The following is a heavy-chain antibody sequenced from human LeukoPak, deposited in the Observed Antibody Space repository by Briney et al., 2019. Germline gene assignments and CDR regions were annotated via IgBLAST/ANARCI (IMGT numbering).Heavy chain of an antibody. Sequence: GGSLRLSCAASGFTFSNYWMSWVRQAPGKGLEWVASMKGDGSENYYVDSVKGRFSISRDNTKNSLYLQMNSLRAEDTAVYYCARAPGSYFDYWGQGTLITVAS. V-gene: IGHV3-7*01. CDR1: GFTFSNYW. D-gene: IGHD1-26*01. J-gene: IGHJ4*02. CDR2: MKGDGSEN. CDR3: ARAPGSYFDY.